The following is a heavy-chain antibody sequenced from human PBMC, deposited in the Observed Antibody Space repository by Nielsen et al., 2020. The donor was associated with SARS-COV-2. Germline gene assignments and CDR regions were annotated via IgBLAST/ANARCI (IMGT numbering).Heavy chain of an antibody. Sequence: GESLKISCAASGFSFNNYGMHWVRQAPGKGLEWVAYISYEGSKQVYGDSVKGRFTISRDFSKSTLYLQMNSLRAEDTAMYYCAKDRAIFMIYFTRGGPDYWGQGTLVTVSS. CDR3: AKDRAIFMIYFTRGGPDY. CDR1: GFSFNNYG. CDR2: ISYEGSKQ. V-gene: IGHV3-30*18. J-gene: IGHJ4*02. D-gene: IGHD3/OR15-3a*01.